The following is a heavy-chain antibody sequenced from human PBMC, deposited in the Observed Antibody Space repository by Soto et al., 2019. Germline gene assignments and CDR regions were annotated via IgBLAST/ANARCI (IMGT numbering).Heavy chain of an antibody. CDR3: TTGGEDGDYVTFDY. J-gene: IGHJ4*02. Sequence: GGSLRLSCAASGFTFSNAWMSWVRQAPGKGLEWVGRIKGKTDGGTTDYAAPVKGRFTISRDDSKNTLYLQMNSLKTEDTAVYYCTTGGEDGDYVTFDYWGQGTLVTVSS. CDR1: GFTFSNAW. V-gene: IGHV3-15*01. D-gene: IGHD4-17*01. CDR2: IKGKTDGGTT.